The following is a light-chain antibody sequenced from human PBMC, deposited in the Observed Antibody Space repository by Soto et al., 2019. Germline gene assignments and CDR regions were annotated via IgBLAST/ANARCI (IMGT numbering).Light chain of an antibody. J-gene: IGKJ4*01. CDR1: QSVSSSY. CDR2: GAS. V-gene: IGKV3-20*01. CDR3: QQYGSSPGVT. Sequence: EIVLTQSPGTLSLSPGERATLSCRASQSVSSSYLAWYQQKPGQAPRLLIYGASSRATGIPDRFSGSGSGTDFTLTISRREPEDFVVYYCQQYGSSPGVTFGGGTKVEIK.